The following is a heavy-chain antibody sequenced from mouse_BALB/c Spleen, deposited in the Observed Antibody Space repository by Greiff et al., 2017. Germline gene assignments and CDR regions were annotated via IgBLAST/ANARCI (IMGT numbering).Heavy chain of an antibody. CDR3: ARYRETGPSGTSWFAY. CDR2: IHPSDSET. CDR1: GYSFTSYW. V-gene: IGHV1-61*01. Sequence: QVQLQQPGAELVRPGASVKLSCKASGYSFTSYWMNWVKQRPGQGLEWIGMIHPSDSETRLNQKFKDKATLTVDKSSSTAYMQLSSPTSEDSAVYYCARYRETGPSGTSWFAYWGQGTLVTVSA. D-gene: IGHD3-1*01. J-gene: IGHJ3*01.